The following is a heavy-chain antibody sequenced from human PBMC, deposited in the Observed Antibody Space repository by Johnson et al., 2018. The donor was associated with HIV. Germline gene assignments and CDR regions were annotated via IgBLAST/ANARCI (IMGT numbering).Heavy chain of an antibody. CDR1: GITFSDYY. V-gene: IGHV3-66*02. Sequence: MQLVESGGGLVKPGGSLRLSCAASGITFSDYYMSWIRQAPGKGLEWVSVIFSDGNTYNADSVKGRLTISRDNAKNSLYLQMNSLRAEDTAVYYCARDQTGVTTIWGQGTMVTVSS. CDR2: IFSDGNT. D-gene: IGHD7-27*01. CDR3: ARDQTGVTTI. J-gene: IGHJ3*02.